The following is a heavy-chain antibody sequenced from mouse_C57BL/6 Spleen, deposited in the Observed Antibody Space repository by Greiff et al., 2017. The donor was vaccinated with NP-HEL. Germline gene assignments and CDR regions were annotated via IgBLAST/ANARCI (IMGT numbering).Heavy chain of an antibody. Sequence: QVQLPQSGPELVKPGASVKLSCKASGYAFTSSWMHWVTQRPGQGLEWIGRIYPGDGDTNYNGKFKGKATLTADKSSSTAYMQLSSLTSEDSAVYYCARDYGSSPDYWGQGTTLTVSS. CDR2: IYPGDGDT. CDR3: ARDYGSSPDY. D-gene: IGHD1-1*01. V-gene: IGHV1-82*01. J-gene: IGHJ2*01. CDR1: GYAFTSSW.